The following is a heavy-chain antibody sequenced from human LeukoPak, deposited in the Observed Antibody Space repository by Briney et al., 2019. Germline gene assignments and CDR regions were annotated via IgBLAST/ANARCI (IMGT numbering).Heavy chain of an antibody. Sequence: PGGSLRLSCAASGFTFSNSGMHWVRQAPGKGLEWVAIISFDGSNKYYADSVKGRFTISRDNSKNTLYLQMNSLRAEDTAVYYCASDYGSGSYRGIDYWGQGTLVTVSS. CDR1: GFTFSNSG. J-gene: IGHJ4*02. V-gene: IGHV3-30*03. CDR3: ASDYGSGSYRGIDY. CDR2: ISFDGSNK. D-gene: IGHD3-10*01.